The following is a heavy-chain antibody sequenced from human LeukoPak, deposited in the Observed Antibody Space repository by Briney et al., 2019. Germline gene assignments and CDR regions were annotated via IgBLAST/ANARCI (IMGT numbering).Heavy chain of an antibody. Sequence: GGSLRLSCAASGFTFSSYAMHWVRQAPGKGLEWVAVISYDGSNKYYADSVKGRFTISRDNSKNTLYLQMNSLRAEDTAVYYCAKVVGATINPEQNYFDYWGQGTLVTVSS. CDR3: AKVVGATINPEQNYFDY. CDR2: ISYDGSNK. D-gene: IGHD1-26*01. CDR1: GFTFSSYA. J-gene: IGHJ4*02. V-gene: IGHV3-30-3*01.